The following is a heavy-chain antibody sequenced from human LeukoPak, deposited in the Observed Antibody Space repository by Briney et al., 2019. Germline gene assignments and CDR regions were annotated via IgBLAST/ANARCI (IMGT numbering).Heavy chain of an antibody. Sequence: ASVKVSCKASGYIFTTYFIHWVRQAPGQGLEWMGWINPNNGDTNYVQKFQGRVTMTRDTSISTAYMELTRLRSDDTAVHYCAREGGYDILTGYQDYWGQGTLVTVSS. V-gene: IGHV1-2*02. D-gene: IGHD3-9*01. CDR1: GYIFTTYF. CDR3: AREGGYDILTGYQDY. CDR2: INPNNGDT. J-gene: IGHJ4*02.